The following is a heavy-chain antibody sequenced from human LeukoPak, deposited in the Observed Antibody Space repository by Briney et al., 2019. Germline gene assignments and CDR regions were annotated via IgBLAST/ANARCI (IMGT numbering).Heavy chain of an antibody. V-gene: IGHV3-15*01. D-gene: IGHD5-18*01. CDR2: IKSKTDGGTT. CDR3: TTDVDTAMVSYAFDI. Sequence: GGSLRLSCAASGFPFSNAWMSWVRQAPGKGLEWVGRIKSKTDGGTTDYAAPVKGRFTISRDDSKNTPYLQMNSLKTEDTAVYYCTTDVDTAMVSYAFDIWGQGTMVTVSS. CDR1: GFPFSNAW. J-gene: IGHJ3*02.